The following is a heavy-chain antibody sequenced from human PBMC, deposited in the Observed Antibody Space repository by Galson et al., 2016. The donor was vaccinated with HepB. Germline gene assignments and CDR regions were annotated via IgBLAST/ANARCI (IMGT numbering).Heavy chain of an antibody. Sequence: SLRLSCAASGFTFSYYYMSWIRQAPGKGLEWVSYISGDGRTINYADSVKGRFTISRGNAKNSLYLHMNSLRAEDTAVYYCARQPVRLDDLLTGPPKNPDYWGQGTLVTVSS. J-gene: IGHJ4*02. CDR2: ISGDGRTI. V-gene: IGHV3-11*04. CDR3: ARQPVRLDDLLTGPPKNPDY. CDR1: GFTFSYYY. D-gene: IGHD3-9*01.